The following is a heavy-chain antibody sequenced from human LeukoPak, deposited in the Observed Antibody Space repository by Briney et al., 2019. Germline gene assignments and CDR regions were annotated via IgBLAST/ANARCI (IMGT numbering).Heavy chain of an antibody. CDR1: GGSISSSSYC. Sequence: SETLSLTCTVSGGSISSSSYCWGWIRQPPGKGLEWIGSIYYSGSTYYNPSLKSRVTISVDTSKNQFSLKLSSVTAADTAVYYCALSSSFDYWGQGTLVTVSS. D-gene: IGHD6-6*01. CDR3: ALSSSFDY. V-gene: IGHV4-39*01. CDR2: IYYSGST. J-gene: IGHJ4*02.